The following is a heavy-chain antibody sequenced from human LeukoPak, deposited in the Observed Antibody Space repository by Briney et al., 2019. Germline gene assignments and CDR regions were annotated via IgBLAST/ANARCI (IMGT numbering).Heavy chain of an antibody. D-gene: IGHD3-10*01. CDR3: AGGFGEGGYDYYYGMDV. V-gene: IGHV4-39*01. CDR1: GGSISGSSYY. CDR2: IYYSGST. J-gene: IGHJ6*02. Sequence: SETLSLTCTVSGGSISGSSYYWGWIRQPPGKGLEWIGSIYYSGSTYYNPSLKSRVTISVDTSKNQFSLKLSSVTAADTAVYYCAGGFGEGGYDYYYGMDVWGQGTTVTVSS.